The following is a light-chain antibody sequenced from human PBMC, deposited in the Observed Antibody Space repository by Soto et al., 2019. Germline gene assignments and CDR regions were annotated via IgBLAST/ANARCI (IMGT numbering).Light chain of an antibody. CDR2: DAS. Sequence: EIVLTQSPATLSLSPGERATLSCRASQSVKTFLVWYQHRPGQAPRVLIYDASHRATGIPARFSGSGSGTDFTLTISSLEPEDFAVYYCQQRSNWPTLTFGGGTKVDIK. V-gene: IGKV3-11*01. CDR1: QSVKTF. J-gene: IGKJ4*01. CDR3: QQRSNWPTLT.